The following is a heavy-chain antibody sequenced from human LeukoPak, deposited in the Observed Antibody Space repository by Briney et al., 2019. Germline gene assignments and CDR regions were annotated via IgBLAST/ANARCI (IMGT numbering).Heavy chain of an antibody. CDR1: GYTFTGYY. CDR3: AREYYYGSGNYYNRIDY. V-gene: IGHV1-2*02. J-gene: IGHJ4*02. Sequence: ASVKVSCKATGYTFTGYYMHWVRQAPGQGLEWMGWIDPNSGGTNYAQKFQGRVTMTRDTSISTAYMVLNRLRSDDTAVYYCAREYYYGSGNYYNRIDYWGQGTLVTVSS. D-gene: IGHD3-10*01. CDR2: IDPNSGGT.